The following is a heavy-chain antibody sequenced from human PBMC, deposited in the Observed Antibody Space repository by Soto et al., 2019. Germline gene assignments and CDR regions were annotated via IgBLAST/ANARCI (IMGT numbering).Heavy chain of an antibody. CDR1: GGSISSGDYY. V-gene: IGHV4-30-4*01. D-gene: IGHD3-3*01. J-gene: IGHJ5*02. CDR2: IYYSGST. Sequence: QVQLQESGPGLVKPSQTLSLTCTVSGGSISSGDYYWSWIRQPPGKGLEWIGYIYYSGSTYYNPSLKSRVTISVDTSKNQFSLKLSSVTAADTAVYYCARAQVYDFWSGLNWFDPWVQGTLVTVSS. CDR3: ARAQVYDFWSGLNWFDP.